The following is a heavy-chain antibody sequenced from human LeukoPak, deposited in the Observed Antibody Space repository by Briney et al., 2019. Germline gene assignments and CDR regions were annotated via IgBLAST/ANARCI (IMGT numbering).Heavy chain of an antibody. CDR3: ARGGLSIAARPGDFQH. CDR1: GGSISSSSYY. V-gene: IGHV4-39*01. D-gene: IGHD6-6*01. J-gene: IGHJ1*01. Sequence: PSETLSLTCTVSGGSISSSSYYWGWIRQPPGKGLEWIGSIYDSGSTYYNPSLKSRVTISVDTSKNQFSLKLSSVTAADTAVYYCARGGLSIAARPGDFQHWGQGTLVTVSS. CDR2: IYDSGST.